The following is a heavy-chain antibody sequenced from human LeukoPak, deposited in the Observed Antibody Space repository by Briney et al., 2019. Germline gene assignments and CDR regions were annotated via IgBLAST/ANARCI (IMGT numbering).Heavy chain of an antibody. V-gene: IGHV3-21*01. CDR3: AREGCSSTSCYWEDAFDI. Sequence: GGSLRLSCAASGFTFSSYSMNWVRQAPGKGLEWVSSISSSSSYIYYADSVKGRFTISRDNAKNSLYLQMNSLRAEDTAVYYCAREGCSSTSCYWEDAFDIWGQGTMVTVSS. CDR2: ISSSSSYI. D-gene: IGHD2-2*01. J-gene: IGHJ3*02. CDR1: GFTFSSYS.